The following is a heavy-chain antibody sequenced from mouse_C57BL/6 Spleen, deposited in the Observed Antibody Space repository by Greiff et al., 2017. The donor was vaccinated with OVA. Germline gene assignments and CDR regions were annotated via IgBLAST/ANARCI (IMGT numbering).Heavy chain of an antibody. Sequence: EVQLQQSGPVLVKPGASVKMSCKASGYTFTDYYMNWVKQSHGKSLEWIGVINPYNGGTSYNQKFKGKATLTVDKSSSTAYMERNSLTSEDSAVYYCARGSNYLRFAYWGQGTLVTVSA. CDR3: ARGSNYLRFAY. CDR2: INPYNGGT. J-gene: IGHJ3*01. CDR1: GYTFTDYY. D-gene: IGHD2-5*01. V-gene: IGHV1-19*01.